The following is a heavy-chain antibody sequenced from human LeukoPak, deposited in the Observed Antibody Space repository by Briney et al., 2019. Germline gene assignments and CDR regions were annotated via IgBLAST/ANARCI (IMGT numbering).Heavy chain of an antibody. Sequence: GASVKVSCKGSGYTFTSYYMHWVRQAPGQGLEWMGIINPSGGSTSYAQKFQGRVTMTRDMSTSTVYMELSSLRSEDTAVYYCARAKPYGSGSYYKNYYYYYMDVWGKGTTVTVSS. V-gene: IGHV1-46*01. D-gene: IGHD3-10*01. CDR2: INPSGGST. CDR1: GYTFTSYY. CDR3: ARAKPYGSGSYYKNYYYYYMDV. J-gene: IGHJ6*03.